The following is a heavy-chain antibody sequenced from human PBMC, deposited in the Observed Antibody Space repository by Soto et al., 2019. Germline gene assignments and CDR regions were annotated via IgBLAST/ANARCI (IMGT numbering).Heavy chain of an antibody. CDR3: ARPYCSSTSCYDAFDI. CDR2: INHSGST. J-gene: IGHJ3*02. CDR1: GGSFSGYY. V-gene: IGHV4-34*01. Sequence: SETLSLTCAVYGGSFSGYYWSWIRQPPGKGLEWIGEINHSGSTNYNPSLKSRVTISVDTSKNQFSLKLSSVTAADTAVYYCARPYCSSTSCYDAFDIWGQGTMVTVSS. D-gene: IGHD2-2*01.